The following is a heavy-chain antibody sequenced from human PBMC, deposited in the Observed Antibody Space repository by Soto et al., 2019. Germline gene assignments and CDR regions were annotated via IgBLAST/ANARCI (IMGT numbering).Heavy chain of an antibody. CDR3: ARDEIPPIVVVVAATPPFDY. Sequence: PGGSLRLSCAASGFTFSSYAMHWVRQAPGKGLEWVAVISYDGSNKYYADSVKGRFTISRDNSKNTLYLQMNSLRAEDTAVYYCARDEIPPIVVVVAATPPFDYWGQGTLVTVSS. D-gene: IGHD2-15*01. V-gene: IGHV3-30-3*01. CDR2: ISYDGSNK. CDR1: GFTFSSYA. J-gene: IGHJ4*02.